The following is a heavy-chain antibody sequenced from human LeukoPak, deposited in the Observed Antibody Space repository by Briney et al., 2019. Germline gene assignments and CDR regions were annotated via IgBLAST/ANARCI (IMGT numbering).Heavy chain of an antibody. CDR3: AKDRTYYYESRGYFDY. D-gene: IGHD3-22*01. V-gene: IGHV3-23*01. CDR1: GFTFSSYA. Sequence: GGSLRLSCAASGFTFSSYAMSWVRQAPGKGLEWVSTISGSGGSTYYADSVKGRFTISRDGSKNTLYLQMNSLRAEDTAVYYCAKDRTYYYESRGYFDYWGQGTLVTVSS. J-gene: IGHJ4*02. CDR2: ISGSGGST.